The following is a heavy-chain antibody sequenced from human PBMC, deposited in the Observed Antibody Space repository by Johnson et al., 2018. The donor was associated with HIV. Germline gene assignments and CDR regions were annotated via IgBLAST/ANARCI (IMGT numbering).Heavy chain of an antibody. D-gene: IGHD6-19*01. J-gene: IGHJ3*02. V-gene: IGHV3-30*19. CDR1: GFTFSSYG. Sequence: QVQLVESGGGVVQPGGSLRLSCAASGFTFSSYGMHWVRQAPGKGLEWVAVISYDGSNQYYADSVKVRFPISRDNSKNTLYLQMNSLSAEDTAVYYRAREPGIAVAGTDAFDIWGQGTMVTVSS. CDR2: ISYDGSNQ. CDR3: AREPGIAVAGTDAFDI.